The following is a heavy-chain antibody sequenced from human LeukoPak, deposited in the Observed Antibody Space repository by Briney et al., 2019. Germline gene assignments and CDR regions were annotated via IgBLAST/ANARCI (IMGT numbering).Heavy chain of an antibody. CDR2: IYYSGST. CDR1: GVSISSSSYY. D-gene: IGHD3-3*01. J-gene: IGHJ4*02. V-gene: IGHV4-39*01. CDR3: ARHGPPTNAYYDFWSGYYPTSHFDY. Sequence: PSETLSLTCTVSGVSISSSSYYWGWIRQPPGKGLEWIGSIYYSGSTYYNPSLKSRVTISVDTSKNQFSLKLSSVTAADTAVYYCARHGPPTNAYYDFWSGYYPTSHFDYWGQGTLVTVSS.